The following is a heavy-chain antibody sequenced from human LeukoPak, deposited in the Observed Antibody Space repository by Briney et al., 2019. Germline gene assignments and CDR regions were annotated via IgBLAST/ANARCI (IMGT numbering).Heavy chain of an antibody. Sequence: GGSLRLSCAASGFTFSDYYMSWIRQAPGEGLEWVSYISSSGSTIYYADSVKGRFTISRDNAKNSLYLQMNSLRAEDTAVYYCAREPWAVAGDVNYYYYYGMDVWGQGTTVTVSS. CDR3: AREPWAVAGDVNYYYYYGMDV. J-gene: IGHJ6*02. D-gene: IGHD6-19*01. V-gene: IGHV3-11*01. CDR2: ISSSGSTI. CDR1: GFTFSDYY.